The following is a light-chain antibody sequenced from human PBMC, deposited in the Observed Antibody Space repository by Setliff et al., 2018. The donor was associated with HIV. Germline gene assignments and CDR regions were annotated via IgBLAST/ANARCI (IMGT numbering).Light chain of an antibody. CDR3: CSYASNRARV. CDR2: DVN. V-gene: IGLV2-14*03. J-gene: IGLJ1*01. CDR1: SSDVGGYDS. Sequence: QSALTQPASVSGSPGQSITISCTGTSSDVGGYDSVSWYQQHPGKAPKLLIYDVNNRPSGVSYRFSGSKSGNTASLTISALQADDDADYYCCSYASNRARVLGTGTKVTVL.